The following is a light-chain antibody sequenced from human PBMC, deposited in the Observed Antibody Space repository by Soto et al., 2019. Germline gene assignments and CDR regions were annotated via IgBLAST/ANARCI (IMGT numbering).Light chain of an antibody. J-gene: IGKJ2*01. Sequence: EIVLTQSPGTLSLSPGERATLSCRASPSVSSSYLAWYQQKPGQAPRLLIYGASSRATGIPDRFSGSWSGIDVTLTISRLEPEDFAVYSCQQYGSSPPVTFGQGTKLEV. CDR1: PSVSSSY. V-gene: IGKV3-20*01. CDR3: QQYGSSPPVT. CDR2: GAS.